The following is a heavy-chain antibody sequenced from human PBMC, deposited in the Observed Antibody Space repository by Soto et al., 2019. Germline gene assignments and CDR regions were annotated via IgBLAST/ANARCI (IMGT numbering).Heavy chain of an antibody. CDR2: IWYDGSNK. D-gene: IGHD6-13*01. Sequence: GGSLRLSCAASGFTFSSYGMHWVRQAPGKGLEWVAVIWYDGSNKYYADSVKGRFTISRDNSKNTLYLQMNSLRAEDTAVYYCARGPRIAAAGTVLIADYYYYMDVWGKGTTVTVSS. CDR3: ARGPRIAAAGTVLIADYYYYMDV. J-gene: IGHJ6*03. V-gene: IGHV3-33*01. CDR1: GFTFSSYG.